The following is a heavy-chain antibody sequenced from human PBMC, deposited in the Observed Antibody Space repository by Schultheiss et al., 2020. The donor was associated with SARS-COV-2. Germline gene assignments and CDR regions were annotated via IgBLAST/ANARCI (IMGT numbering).Heavy chain of an antibody. CDR2: IRSKAYGGTT. CDR1: GFTFGDYA. Sequence: GGSLRLSCTASGFTFGDYAMSWVRQAPGKGLEWVGFIRSKAYGGTTEYAASVKGRFTISRDDSKSIAYLQMNSLKTEDTAVYYCTRGPLAGDAYDIWGQGTMVTVSS. V-gene: IGHV3-49*04. CDR3: TRGPLAGDAYDI. J-gene: IGHJ3*02.